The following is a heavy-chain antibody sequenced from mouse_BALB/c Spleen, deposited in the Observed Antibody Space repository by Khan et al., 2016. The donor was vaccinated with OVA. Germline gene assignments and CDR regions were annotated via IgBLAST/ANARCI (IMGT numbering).Heavy chain of an antibody. D-gene: IGHD2-14*01. V-gene: IGHV3-2*02. CDR3: ARGVRLTY. Sequence: EVQLQESGPGLVKPSQSLSLTCTVTGYSITSDYAWNWIRQFPGNKLEWMGYINYSGSTSYHPSLKSRISITRDTSKNQFFLQLNSGTTEETATYYCARGVRLTYWGQGTLVTVSA. CDR1: GYSITSDYA. CDR2: INYSGST. J-gene: IGHJ3*01.